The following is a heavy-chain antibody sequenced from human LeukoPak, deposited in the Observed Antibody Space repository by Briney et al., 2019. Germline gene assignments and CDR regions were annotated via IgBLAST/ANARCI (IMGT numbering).Heavy chain of an antibody. V-gene: IGHV1-2*02. CDR2: INPNSGGT. D-gene: IGHD3-10*01. Sequence: ASVKVSCKASGYTFTGYYMHWVRQAPGQGLEWMGWINPNSGGTNYAQKFQGRVTMTRDTSISTAYMELSRLRSDDTAVYYCARAPMVRGVTYYYYMDVWGKGTTVTVSS. CDR3: ARAPMVRGVTYYYYMDV. CDR1: GYTFTGYY. J-gene: IGHJ6*03.